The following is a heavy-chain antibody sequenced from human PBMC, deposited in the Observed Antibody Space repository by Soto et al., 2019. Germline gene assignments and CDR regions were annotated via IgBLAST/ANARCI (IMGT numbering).Heavy chain of an antibody. J-gene: IGHJ4*02. CDR3: ARDPTQAYSSSWYSGFDY. V-gene: IGHV1-18*01. Sequence: QVQLVQSGAEVKKPGASVKVSCKASGYTFTSYGISWVRQAPGQWLEWMGWISAYNGNTTYAQKLQGRVTMTTDTSTSTAYMELRSLRSDDTAVYYCARDPTQAYSSSWYSGFDYWGQGTLVTVSS. D-gene: IGHD6-13*01. CDR2: ISAYNGNT. CDR1: GYTFTSYG.